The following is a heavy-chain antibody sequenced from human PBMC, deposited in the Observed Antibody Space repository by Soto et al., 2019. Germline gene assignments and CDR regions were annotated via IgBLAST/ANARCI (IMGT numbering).Heavy chain of an antibody. J-gene: IGHJ4*02. D-gene: IGHD6-13*01. CDR3: ARVTRFGSSWSRLFDY. CDR1: GGSFSGYY. CDR2: INHSGST. Sequence: SETLSLTCAVYGGSFSGYYWSWIRQPPGKGLEWIGEINHSGSTNYNPSLKSRVTISVDTSKNQFSLKLSSVTAADTAVYYCARVTRFGSSWSRLFDYWGQGTLVT. V-gene: IGHV4-34*01.